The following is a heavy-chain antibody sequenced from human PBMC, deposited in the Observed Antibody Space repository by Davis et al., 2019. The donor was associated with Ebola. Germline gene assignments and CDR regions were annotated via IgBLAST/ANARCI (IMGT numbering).Heavy chain of an antibody. V-gene: IGHV1-69*13. CDR3: ARVNGQGSGSYYSPWYFDY. CDR1: GGTFSSYA. Sequence: SVKVSCKASGGTFSSYAISWVRQAPGQGLEWMGGIIPIFGTANYAQKFQGRVTITADESTSTAYMELSSLRSEDTAVYYCARVNGQGSGSYYSPWYFDYWGQGTLVTVSS. J-gene: IGHJ4*02. CDR2: IIPIFGTA. D-gene: IGHD1-26*01.